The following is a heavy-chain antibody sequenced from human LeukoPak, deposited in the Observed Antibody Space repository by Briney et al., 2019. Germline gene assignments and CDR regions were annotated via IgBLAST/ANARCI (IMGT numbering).Heavy chain of an antibody. CDR1: GFTFSSYG. Sequence: PGGSLRLSCAASGFTFSSYGMHWVRQAPGKGLEWVAVISYDGSNKYYADSVKGRFTISRDNSKNTLYLQMSSLRVEDTAVYYCARDTYYYGMDVWGQGTTVTVSS. J-gene: IGHJ6*02. V-gene: IGHV3-30*03. CDR3: ARDTYYYGMDV. CDR2: ISYDGSNK.